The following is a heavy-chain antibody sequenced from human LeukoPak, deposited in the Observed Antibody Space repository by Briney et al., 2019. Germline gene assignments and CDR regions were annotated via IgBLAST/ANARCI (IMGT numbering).Heavy chain of an antibody. J-gene: IGHJ5*02. CDR3: ARENYYSGYDLRWFDP. CDR1: GYTFTSYD. Sequence: ASVKVSCKASGYTFTSYDINWVRQATGQGLEWMGWMNPNSGNTGYAQKFQGRVTMTRNTSISTAYMELSSLRSEDTAVYYCARENYYSGYDLRWFDPWGQGTLVTVSS. CDR2: MNPNSGNT. V-gene: IGHV1-8*01. D-gene: IGHD5-12*01.